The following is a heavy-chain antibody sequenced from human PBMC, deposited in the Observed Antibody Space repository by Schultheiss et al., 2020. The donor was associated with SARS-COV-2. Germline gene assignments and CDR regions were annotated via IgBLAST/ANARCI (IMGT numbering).Heavy chain of an antibody. V-gene: IGHV1-8*02. D-gene: IGHD1-26*01. CDR2: INPNSGNT. CDR3: ARGGSTAVEFDY. J-gene: IGHJ4*02. CDR1: GYTFTGYY. Sequence: ASVKVSCKASGYTFTGYYMHWVRQAPGQGLEWMGWINPNSGNTGYAQKFQGRVTMTRNTSISTAYMELSSLRSEDTAVYYCARGGSTAVEFDYWGQGTLVTVSS.